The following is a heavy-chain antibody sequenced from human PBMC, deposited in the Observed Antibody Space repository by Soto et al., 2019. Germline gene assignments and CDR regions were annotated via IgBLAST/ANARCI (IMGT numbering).Heavy chain of an antibody. D-gene: IGHD6-13*01. CDR3: AKAGKAHNYGMDV. CDR2: ISYDGSNK. CDR1: GFTFSSYG. Sequence: GGSLRLSCASSGFTFSSYGMHWVRQAPGKGLEWVAVISYDGSNKYYADSVKGRFTISRDNSKNTLYLQMNSLRAEDTAVYYCAKAGKAHNYGMDVWGQGTTVTVSS. J-gene: IGHJ6*02. V-gene: IGHV3-30*18.